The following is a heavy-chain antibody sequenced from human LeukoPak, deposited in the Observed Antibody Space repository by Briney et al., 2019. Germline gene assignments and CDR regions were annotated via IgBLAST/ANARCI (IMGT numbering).Heavy chain of an antibody. CDR2: ISYDGSNK. Sequence: GGSLRLSCAASGFTLSTNYMNWVRQAPGKGLEWVAAISYDGSNKYYADSVKGRFTISRDNSKNTLYLQMNSLRAKDTAVYDCAKEYSGYDGVIDYWGQGTLVTVSS. D-gene: IGHD5-12*01. V-gene: IGHV3-30*18. J-gene: IGHJ4*02. CDR3: AKEYSGYDGVIDY. CDR1: GFTLSTNY.